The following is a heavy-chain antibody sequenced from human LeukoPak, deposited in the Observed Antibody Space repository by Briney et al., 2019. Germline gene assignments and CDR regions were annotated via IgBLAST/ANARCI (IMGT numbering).Heavy chain of an antibody. V-gene: IGHV4-59*01. CDR1: RGSISNNY. D-gene: IGHD3-3*01. CDR3: ARVLYYYGMDV. Sequence: PSESLSLTCTVSRGSISNNYRSWIRQSPGKGLEWIGYIYSSGSTDYNPSLKSRVTVSVDTSKNQFSLKLSSVTAADTAVYYCARVLYYYGMDVWGQGTTVTVSS. J-gene: IGHJ6*02. CDR2: IYSSGST.